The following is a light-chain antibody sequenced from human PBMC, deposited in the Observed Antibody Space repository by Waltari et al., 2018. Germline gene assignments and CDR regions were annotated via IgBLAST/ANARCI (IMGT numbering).Light chain of an antibody. CDR3: QQYSDDWT. V-gene: IGKV1-5*03. Sequence: ITCRASQSINRWLAWYQQKPGKTPNRLIYRASTLESGVPSRFSGSESGAEFTLTISSLQPDDFATYYCQQYSDDWTFGQGTKVEIK. J-gene: IGKJ1*01. CDR1: QSINRW. CDR2: RAS.